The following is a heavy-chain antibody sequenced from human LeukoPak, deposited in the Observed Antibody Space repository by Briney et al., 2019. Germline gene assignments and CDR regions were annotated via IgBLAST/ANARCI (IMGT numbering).Heavy chain of an antibody. CDR2: IYYTGNT. V-gene: IGHV4-59*08. CDR3: ASTIFGMVPTQHYYMDV. CDR1: GGSITSYY. D-gene: IGHD3-3*01. Sequence: SETLSLTCTVSGGSITSYYWSWLRQPPGMGLEWIAYIYYTGNTNYNPSLKSRVTISVDTSKNQFSLKMNSVTAADTAVYYCASTIFGMVPTQHYYMDVWGKGTTVTVSS. J-gene: IGHJ6*03.